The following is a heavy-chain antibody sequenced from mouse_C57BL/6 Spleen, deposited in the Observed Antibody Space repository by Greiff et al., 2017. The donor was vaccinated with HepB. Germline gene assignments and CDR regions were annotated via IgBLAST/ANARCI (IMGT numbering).Heavy chain of an antibody. V-gene: IGHV14-4*01. D-gene: IGHD4-1*01. CDR1: GFNIKDDY. Sequence: EVKLQESGAELVRPGASVKLSCTASGFNIKDDYMHWVKQRPEQGLEWIGWIDPENGDTEYASKFQGKATITADTSSNTAYLQLSSLTSEDTAVYYCTETGTSYYFDYWGQGTTLTVSS. J-gene: IGHJ2*01. CDR3: TETGTSYYFDY. CDR2: IDPENGDT.